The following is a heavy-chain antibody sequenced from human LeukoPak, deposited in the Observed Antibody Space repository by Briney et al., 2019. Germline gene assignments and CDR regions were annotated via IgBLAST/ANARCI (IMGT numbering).Heavy chain of an antibody. CDR1: GYSFTSYW. CDR3: ARRDYYDSSGPHLDY. J-gene: IGHJ4*02. CDR2: IYPGDSDT. Sequence: GEALKISWKGSGYSFTSYWIGLVRQMPGKSLEWIGIIYPGDSDTRYSPSFQGQVTISADKSISTAYLQWSSLKASDTAMYYCARRDYYDSSGPHLDYWGQGTLVTVSS. D-gene: IGHD3-22*01. V-gene: IGHV5-51*01.